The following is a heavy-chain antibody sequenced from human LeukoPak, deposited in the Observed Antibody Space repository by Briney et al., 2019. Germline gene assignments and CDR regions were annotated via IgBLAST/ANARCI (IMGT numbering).Heavy chain of an antibody. D-gene: IGHD3-10*01. J-gene: IGHJ4*02. CDR1: GFTFSSYA. Sequence: GGSLRLSCAASGFTFSSYAMPWVRQAPGKGLQWVAVISYDGSNKYYADSVKGRFTISRDNAKNSLYLQMNSLRAEDTAVYYCARAYYGSGSLLGSSDYWGQGTLVTVSS. CDR3: ARAYYGSGSLLGSSDY. V-gene: IGHV3-30*04. CDR2: ISYDGSNK.